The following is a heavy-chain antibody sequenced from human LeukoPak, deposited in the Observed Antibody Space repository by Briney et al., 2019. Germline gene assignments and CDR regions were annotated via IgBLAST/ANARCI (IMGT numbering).Heavy chain of an antibody. CDR2: INAGNGNT. CDR3: ARDRQGGSYYVRDQYYFDY. Sequence: ASVKVSCKASGYTFTSYAMHWVRQAPGQRLEWMGWINAGNGNTKYSQKFQGRVTITRDTSASTAYMELSSLRSEDTAVYYCARDRQGGSYYVRDQYYFDYWGQGTLVTVSS. J-gene: IGHJ4*02. CDR1: GYTFTSYA. D-gene: IGHD1-26*01. V-gene: IGHV1-3*01.